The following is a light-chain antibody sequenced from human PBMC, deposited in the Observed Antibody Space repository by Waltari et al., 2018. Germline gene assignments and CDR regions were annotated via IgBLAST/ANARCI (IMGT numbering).Light chain of an antibody. CDR3: QQYNSYSGT. V-gene: IGKV1-5*03. CDR1: QSISSW. Sequence: DIQMTQSPSTLSASVGDRVTITCRASQSISSWLAWYQQKPGKAPKLLIDKASSLESGVPSRFSGSGSGTEFTLTISSLQPDDFATYYCQQYNSYSGTFDQGTKVEIK. J-gene: IGKJ1*01. CDR2: KAS.